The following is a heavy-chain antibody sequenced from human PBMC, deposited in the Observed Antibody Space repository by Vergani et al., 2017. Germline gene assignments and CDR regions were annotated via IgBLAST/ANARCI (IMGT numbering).Heavy chain of an antibody. CDR2: ISSSGSTI. J-gene: IGHJ6*02. Sequence: QVQLVESGGGLVKPGGSLRLSCAASGFTFSDYYMSWIRQAPGKGLEWVSYISSSGSTIYYADSVKGRFTISRDNAKNSLYLQMNSLRAEDTAVYYCARDPNYYDSSGYYYYYYGMDVWGQGTTVTVSS. CDR3: ARDPNYYDSSGYYYYYYGMDV. D-gene: IGHD3-22*01. V-gene: IGHV3-11*04. CDR1: GFTFSDYY.